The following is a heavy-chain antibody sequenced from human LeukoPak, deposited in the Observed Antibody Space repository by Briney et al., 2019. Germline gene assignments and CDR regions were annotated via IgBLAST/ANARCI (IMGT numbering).Heavy chain of an antibody. V-gene: IGHV4-59*01. J-gene: IGHJ4*02. Sequence: SETLSHTCTVSGGSISGYYWSWLRQPPGKGLEWIGYIYYSGSTNYNPSLKSRVTISVDTSKNQSSLKLSSVTAADTAVYYCARESRGWYYFDYWGQGTLVTVSS. CDR3: ARESRGWYYFDY. D-gene: IGHD6-19*01. CDR1: GGSISGYY. CDR2: IYYSGST.